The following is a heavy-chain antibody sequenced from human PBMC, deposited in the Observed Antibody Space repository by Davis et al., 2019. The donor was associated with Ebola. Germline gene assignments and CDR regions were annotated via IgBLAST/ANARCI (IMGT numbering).Heavy chain of an antibody. Sequence: GSLRLSCAVYGGSFSGYYWSWIRQPPGKGLEWIGEINHSGSTIYNPSLKSRVTISVDTSKNQFSLKLSSVTAADTAVYYCARVGTSSWVDYWGQGTLVTVSS. CDR3: ARVGTSSWVDY. D-gene: IGHD6-13*01. V-gene: IGHV4-34*01. CDR1: GGSFSGYY. J-gene: IGHJ4*02. CDR2: INHSGST.